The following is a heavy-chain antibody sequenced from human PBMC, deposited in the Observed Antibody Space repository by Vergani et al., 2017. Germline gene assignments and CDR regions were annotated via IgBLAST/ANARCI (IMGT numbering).Heavy chain of an antibody. V-gene: IGHV1-2*02. CDR1: GYTFSDHH. CDR2: ININSGAT. D-gene: IGHD2-2*01. CDR3: ARLDNVVVPAARPLDR. Sequence: QVQLVQSGAEVKKPGASVKVSCKASGYTFSDHHLHWVRQAPGQGLEWVGWININSGATKLAQKFQGRVTMGTDTSISTGYMELSSLQSDDTAVYYCARLDNVVVPAARPLDRWGQGTLITVSS. J-gene: IGHJ4*02.